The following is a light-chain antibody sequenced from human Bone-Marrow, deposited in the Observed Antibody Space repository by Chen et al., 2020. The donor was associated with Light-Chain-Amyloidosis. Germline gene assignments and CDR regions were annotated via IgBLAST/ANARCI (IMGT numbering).Light chain of an antibody. Sequence: DIVMTQTPLSLSVTPGQPASISCKSSQSLLHSDGNTYLYWYLQKPGQPPQVLVYKVSNRFSGVPDRVSGGGSGTKFTLKISRVEAEDVGDDYCMQSIQMPITFGGGTKVESK. V-gene: IGKV2D-29*01. CDR2: KVS. J-gene: IGKJ4*01. CDR3: MQSIQMPIT. CDR1: QSLLHSDGNTY.